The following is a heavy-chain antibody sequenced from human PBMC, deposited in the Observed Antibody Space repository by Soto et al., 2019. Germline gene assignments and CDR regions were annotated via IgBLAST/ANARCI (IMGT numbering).Heavy chain of an antibody. CDR3: ARGLSVTLFDN. D-gene: IGHD4-17*01. CDR2: IYYSGST. J-gene: IGHJ4*02. V-gene: IGHV4-31*03. Sequence: QVQLQESGPGLVKPSQTLSLTCIVSGGSISTGGYYWTWIRQHPGKGLEWIGYIYYSGSTYYNPSLKSRVTLSIDTSKNQFSLKLSSVTAADTAVYYCARGLSVTLFDNWGQGTLVTVSS. CDR1: GGSISTGGYY.